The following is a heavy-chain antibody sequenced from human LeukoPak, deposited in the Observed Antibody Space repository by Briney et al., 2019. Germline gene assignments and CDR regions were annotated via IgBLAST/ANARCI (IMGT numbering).Heavy chain of an antibody. D-gene: IGHD5-18*01. Sequence: GGSLRLSCAASGFTFSTYWMHCVRQIPGKGLVWLSRIHYDGTYTTYVDSVRGRFTISRDNTKSTLYLQMNSLRADDTAVYYCARGAEGHNYGELDSWGQGTLVTVSS. J-gene: IGHJ5*01. CDR1: GFTFSTYW. V-gene: IGHV3-74*01. CDR2: IHYDGTYT. CDR3: ARGAEGHNYGELDS.